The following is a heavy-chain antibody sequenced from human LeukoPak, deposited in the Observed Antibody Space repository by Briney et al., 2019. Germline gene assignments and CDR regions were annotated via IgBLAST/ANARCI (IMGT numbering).Heavy chain of an antibody. V-gene: IGHV1-24*01. CDR1: GYTLTELS. D-gene: IGHD3-10*01. CDR2: FDPEDGET. J-gene: IGHJ4*02. CDR3: ATAPAHYYYGSGSDY. Sequence: ASVKVFCKVSGYTLTELSMHWVRQAPGKGLEWMGGFDPEDGETIYAQKFQGRVTMTEDTSTDTAYMELSSLRSEDTAVYYCATAPAHYYYGSGSDYWGQGTLVTVSP.